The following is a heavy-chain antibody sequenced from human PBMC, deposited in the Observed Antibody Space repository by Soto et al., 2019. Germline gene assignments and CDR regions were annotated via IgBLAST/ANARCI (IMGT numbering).Heavy chain of an antibody. CDR2: MNPNSGNT. CDR1: GYTFTNYD. J-gene: IGHJ5*02. V-gene: IGHV1-8*01. CDR3: RRGIKYGAYSRWCDP. Sequence: QVQLVQSGAEVKKPGASVKVSCKASGYTFTNYDINWVRQATGQGLEYLGWMNPNSGNTGYVQKFQGRVTMTRNTYISTAYMQLSSLRSEDTAVYYCRRGIKYGAYSRWCDPWGQGTLVTVSS. D-gene: IGHD4-17*01.